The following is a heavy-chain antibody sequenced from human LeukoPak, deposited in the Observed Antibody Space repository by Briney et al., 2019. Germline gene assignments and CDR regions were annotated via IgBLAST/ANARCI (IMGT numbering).Heavy chain of an antibody. J-gene: IGHJ4*02. CDR1: GYTFTGNC. D-gene: IGHD4-17*01. Sequence: ASVKVSFKASGYTFTGNCIHWVRQAPGQGLEWMGWINPNSGGTNYAQKFQGRVTTTRDTTISTAYLELSRLRSDDTAVYYCARGGRDYGDYIWGIGIDYWGQGTLVTVSS. V-gene: IGHV1-2*02. CDR3: ARGGRDYGDYIWGIGIDY. CDR2: INPNSGGT.